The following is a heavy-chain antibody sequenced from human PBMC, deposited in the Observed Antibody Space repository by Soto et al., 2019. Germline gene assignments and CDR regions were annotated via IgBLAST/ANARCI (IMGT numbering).Heavy chain of an antibody. CDR3: AEDKDRKQLGGNDDYIVDV. CDR1: GGTFRTNA. CDR2: IIPIFPTP. J-gene: IGHJ6*02. Sequence: QVQLVQSGAEVKKPGSSVKISCKASGGTFRTNAFSWVRQAPGQGLEWMGGIIPIFPTPDYAQKFQGRVTMAADASTTTTYMELSSLRSEDMATYYCAEDKDRKQLGGNDDYIVDVWGQGTTVTVSS. V-gene: IGHV1-69*12. D-gene: IGHD1-1*01.